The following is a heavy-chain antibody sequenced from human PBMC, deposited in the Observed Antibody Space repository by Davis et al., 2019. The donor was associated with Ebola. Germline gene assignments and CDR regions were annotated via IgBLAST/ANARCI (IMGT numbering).Heavy chain of an antibody. CDR2: IRSKANSYAT. D-gene: IGHD6-13*01. Sequence: GGSLRLSCAASGFTFSGSAMHWVRQASGKGLEWVGRIRSKANSYATAYAASVKGRFTISRDDSEGVAYLQMSSLKTEDTAVYYCTRDLKQPPPSYYYGMDVRGQGTLVTVSS. CDR3: TRDLKQPPPSYYYGMDV. J-gene: IGHJ6*02. CDR1: GFTFSGSA. V-gene: IGHV3-73*01.